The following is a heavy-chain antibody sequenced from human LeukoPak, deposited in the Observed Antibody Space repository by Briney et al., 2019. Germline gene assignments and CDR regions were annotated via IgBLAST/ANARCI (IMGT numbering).Heavy chain of an antibody. CDR2: INHSGST. CDR1: GGSFSGYY. D-gene: IGHD3-22*01. V-gene: IGHV4-34*01. J-gene: IGHJ3*02. CDR3: ARGGDSSAYYLLDAFDI. Sequence: PSETLSLSCAVYGGSFSGYYWSWIRQSPGKGLEWIGEINHSGSTNSTPSLKSRVTISVDTSKNQFSLKLSSVTAADTAVYYCARGGDSSAYYLLDAFDIWGQGTMVTVSS.